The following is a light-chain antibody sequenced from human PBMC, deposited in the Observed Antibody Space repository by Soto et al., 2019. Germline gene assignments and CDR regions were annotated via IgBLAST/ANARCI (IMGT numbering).Light chain of an antibody. CDR1: QSISRY. J-gene: IGKJ1*01. V-gene: IGKV1-39*01. CDR2: AAY. Sequence: DIQMTQSPSSLSACVGDRVTITCRASQSISRYLSWSQQKPGKAPEVLIYAAYSLQSGVPSRFSGSGSGTDFTLTISSLQAEDFATYYCQQGFSSPWTFGQGTRVEIK. CDR3: QQGFSSPWT.